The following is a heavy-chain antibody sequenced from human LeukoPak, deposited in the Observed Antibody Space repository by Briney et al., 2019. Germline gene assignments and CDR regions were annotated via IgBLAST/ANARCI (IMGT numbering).Heavy chain of an antibody. CDR1: GFTFSSYW. D-gene: IGHD3-3*01. Sequence: GGSLRLSCAASGFTFSSYWRSWVRQAPGKGLEWVANIKKDGSEKYHVDSVKGRFTISRDNAKNSLYLQMNSLRVEDTAVYYCARENDFWRWGQGTLVTVSS. J-gene: IGHJ4*02. CDR2: IKKDGSEK. V-gene: IGHV3-7*01. CDR3: ARENDFWR.